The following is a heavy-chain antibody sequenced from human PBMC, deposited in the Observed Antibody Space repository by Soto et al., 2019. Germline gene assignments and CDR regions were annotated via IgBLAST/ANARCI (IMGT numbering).Heavy chain of an antibody. J-gene: IGHJ4*02. CDR1: GFIFDDFA. CDR3: TRVGGLYDFWSGPFHFDL. Sequence: EAQLVESGGGLVQPGRSLRLSCVGSGFIFDDFAIHWVRQAPGKGLEWVSGISWNSDSIWYADSVKGRFTISRDNAKNALYLQMNSLRVEDTALYYCTRVGGLYDFWSGPFHFDLWGQGTLVTVSS. V-gene: IGHV3-9*01. CDR2: ISWNSDSI. D-gene: IGHD3-3*01.